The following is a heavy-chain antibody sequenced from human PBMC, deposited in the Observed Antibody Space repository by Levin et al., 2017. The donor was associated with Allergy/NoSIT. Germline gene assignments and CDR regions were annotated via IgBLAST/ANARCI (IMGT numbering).Heavy chain of an antibody. Sequence: LSLPCAASGFTFRSYAMSWVRQAPGKGLEWVSAISGSGGSTYYADSVKGRFTISRDNSKNTLYLPMNSLRAEDTAVYYCAKADCYDFWSGYPHLIYYGMDVWGQGTTVTVSS. D-gene: IGHD3-3*01. V-gene: IGHV3-23*01. J-gene: IGHJ6*02. CDR1: GFTFRSYA. CDR2: ISGSGGST. CDR3: AKADCYDFWSGYPHLIYYGMDV.